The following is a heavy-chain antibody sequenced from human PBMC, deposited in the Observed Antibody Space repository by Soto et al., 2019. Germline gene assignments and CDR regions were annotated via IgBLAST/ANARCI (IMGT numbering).Heavy chain of an antibody. CDR1: GFSFSNSW. V-gene: IGHV3-15*02. CDR3: ATGAGRPAEHFDW. D-gene: IGHD3-10*01. Sequence: EVQLVESGGALVKPGGSLRLSCAASGFSFSNSWMTWVRQAPGKELEWVGRIKSKAEGGITDYAAPVKGRFTISRDDSKNTLFLEMNSLKSEDTAVYYCATGAGRPAEHFDWWGQGTLVTVSS. J-gene: IGHJ4*02. CDR2: IKSKAEGGIT.